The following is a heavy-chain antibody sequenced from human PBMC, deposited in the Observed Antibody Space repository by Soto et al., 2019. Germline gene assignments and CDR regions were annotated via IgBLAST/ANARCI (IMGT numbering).Heavy chain of an antibody. V-gene: IGHV1-69*12. D-gene: IGHD2-15*01. CDR1: GGTFSSYA. CDR2: IIPIFGTA. Sequence: QVQLVQSGAEVKKPGSSVKVSCKASGGTFSSYAISWVRQAPGQGLEWMGGIIPIFGTANYAQQFQGRVTITADESTSTAYMELSSLRSEDTAVYYCARESRYCSGGSCYFLPGIDYWGKGTLVTVSS. J-gene: IGHJ4*02. CDR3: ARESRYCSGGSCYFLPGIDY.